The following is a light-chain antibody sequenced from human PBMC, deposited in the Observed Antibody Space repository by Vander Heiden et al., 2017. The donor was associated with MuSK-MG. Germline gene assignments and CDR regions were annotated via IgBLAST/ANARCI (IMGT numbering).Light chain of an antibody. CDR2: GAS. CDR1: QSVSSN. V-gene: IGKV3-15*01. CDR3: QQYNNWPQT. Sequence: EIVMTQPPATLSVSPGERATLSCRASQSVSSNLAWYQQKPGQAPRLLIYGASTRATGIPARFSGSGSGTEFTLTISSLQSEDFAVYYCQQYNNWPQTFGQGTKVEIK. J-gene: IGKJ1*01.